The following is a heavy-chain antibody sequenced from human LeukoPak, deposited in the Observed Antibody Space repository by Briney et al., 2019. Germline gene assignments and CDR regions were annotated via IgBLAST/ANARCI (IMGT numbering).Heavy chain of an antibody. CDR2: IRWDASDK. Sequence: GGSLRLSCAASGFTFSSYAMSWVREAPGKGLEWLTYIRWDASDKYYADSVKGRFTISRDNSKNTLYLQMSSLSAEDTALYYCAKDSNWAIDNWGQGTLVTVSS. J-gene: IGHJ4*02. D-gene: IGHD4-11*01. CDR3: AKDSNWAIDN. V-gene: IGHV3-30*02. CDR1: GFTFSSYA.